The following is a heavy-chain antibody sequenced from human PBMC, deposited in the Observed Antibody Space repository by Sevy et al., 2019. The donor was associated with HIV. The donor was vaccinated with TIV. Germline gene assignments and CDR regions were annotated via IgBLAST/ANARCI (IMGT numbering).Heavy chain of an antibody. J-gene: IGHJ4*02. Sequence: ASVKVSCKASGYTFTGYYVHWLRQAPGQGLEWMGWINAKTGGTYFARKFQDRVSMTTGTSITTVYMELSGLRFDDTAVYYCARMEDYFDSSGYYPLKYWGQGTLVTVSS. CDR2: INAKTGGT. CDR3: ARMEDYFDSSGYYPLKY. CDR1: GYTFTGYY. V-gene: IGHV1-2*02. D-gene: IGHD3-22*01.